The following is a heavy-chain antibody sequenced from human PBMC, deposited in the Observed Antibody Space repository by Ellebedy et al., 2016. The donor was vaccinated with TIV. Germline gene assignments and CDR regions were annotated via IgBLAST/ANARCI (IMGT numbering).Heavy chain of an antibody. D-gene: IGHD6-13*01. CDR1: GGSISSGGYY. CDR3: ARAYIAAAGTWWFDP. V-gene: IGHV4-61*08. Sequence: SETLSLXXTVSGGSISSGGYYWSWIRQHPGKGLEWIGYIYYSGSTNYNPSLKSRVTISVDTSKNQFSLKLSSVTAADTAVYYCARAYIAAAGTWWFDPWGQGTLVTVSS. CDR2: IYYSGST. J-gene: IGHJ5*02.